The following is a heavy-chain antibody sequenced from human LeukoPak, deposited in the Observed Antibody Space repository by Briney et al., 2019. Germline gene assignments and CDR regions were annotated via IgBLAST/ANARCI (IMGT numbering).Heavy chain of an antibody. CDR3: ARGTTDSSSWYSRFSLYYYYYYMDV. V-gene: IGHV4-34*01. D-gene: IGHD6-13*01. J-gene: IGHJ6*03. CDR1: GGSFSGYY. Sequence: PSETLSLTCAVYGGSFSGYYWSWIRQPPGKGLEWIGEINHSGSTNYNPSLKSRVTISVDTSKNQFSLKLSSVTAADTAVYYCARGTTDSSSWYSRFSLYYYYYYMDVWGKGTTVTISS. CDR2: INHSGST.